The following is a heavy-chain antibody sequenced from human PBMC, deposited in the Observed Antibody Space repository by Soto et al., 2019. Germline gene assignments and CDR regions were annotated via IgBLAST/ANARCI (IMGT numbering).Heavy chain of an antibody. CDR2: IIPIFGTA. Sequence: SVKVSCKASGGTFSSYAISWVRQAPGQGLEWMGGIIPIFGTANYAQKFQGRVTITADESTSTAYMELSSLRSEDTAVYYCAKVVGDTTAVAFDIWGQGTMVTVSS. CDR1: GGTFSSYA. V-gene: IGHV1-69*13. J-gene: IGHJ3*02. D-gene: IGHD1-26*01. CDR3: AKVVGDTTAVAFDI.